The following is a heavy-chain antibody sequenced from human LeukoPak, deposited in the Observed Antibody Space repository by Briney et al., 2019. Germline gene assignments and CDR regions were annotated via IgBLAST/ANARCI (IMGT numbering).Heavy chain of an antibody. D-gene: IGHD1-20*01. CDR3: ARNRITGTSENWSAP. CDR2: IYHSGST. V-gene: IGHV4-38-2*01. J-gene: IGHJ5*02. CDR1: GYSISSGYY. Sequence: SETPSLTCAVSGYSISSGYYWGWIRPPPGKGLEWIGIIYHSGSTYYNPSLKSRVTISVDTSKNQFSLKLSSVTAADTAVYYCARNRITGTSENWSAPWGPGTLVTVSS.